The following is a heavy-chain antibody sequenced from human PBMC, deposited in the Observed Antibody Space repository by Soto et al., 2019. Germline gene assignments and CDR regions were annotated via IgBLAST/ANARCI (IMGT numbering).Heavy chain of an antibody. D-gene: IGHD1-26*01. V-gene: IGHV3-7*03. CDR1: GFTFSSYW. Sequence: PGGSLRLSCAASGFTFSSYWMSWVRQAPGKGLEWVANIKQDGSEKYYVDSVKGRFTISRDNAKNSLYLQMNSLRAEDTDVYYCARDPEVGAENRAVENWGQGALVTVSS. CDR3: ARDPEVGAENRAVEN. J-gene: IGHJ4*02. CDR2: IKQDGSEK.